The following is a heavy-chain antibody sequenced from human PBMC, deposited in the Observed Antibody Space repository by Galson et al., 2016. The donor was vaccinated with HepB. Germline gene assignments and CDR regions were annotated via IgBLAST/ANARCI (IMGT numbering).Heavy chain of an antibody. CDR3: ARGVKEPANEPYWYFDL. V-gene: IGHV3-20*01. Sequence: SLRLSCAVSGFTFEDYGMSWVRQGPGKGLEWVSGLNWNGGSTGYADSVRGRFTISRDNAKNSLFLQMNHLRAEDTALYHCARGVKEPANEPYWYFDLWGRGTLVTVSS. D-gene: IGHD2-2*01. J-gene: IGHJ2*01. CDR1: GFTFEDYG. CDR2: LNWNGGST.